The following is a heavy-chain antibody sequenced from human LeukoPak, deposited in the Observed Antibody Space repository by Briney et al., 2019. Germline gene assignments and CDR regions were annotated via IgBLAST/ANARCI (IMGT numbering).Heavy chain of an antibody. CDR2: INHSGST. CDR1: GGSFSGYY. D-gene: IGHD1-26*01. Sequence: SETLSLTCAVYGGSFSGYYWSWIRQPPGKGLEWIGEINHSGSTNYNPSLKSRVTISVDTSKNQFSLKLSSVTAADTAVYYCARRYSGSYFWGPRTLVTVSS. J-gene: IGHJ4*02. V-gene: IGHV4-34*01. CDR3: ARRYSGSYF.